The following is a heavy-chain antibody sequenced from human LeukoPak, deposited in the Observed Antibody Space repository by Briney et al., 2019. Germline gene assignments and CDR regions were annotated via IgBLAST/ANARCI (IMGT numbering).Heavy chain of an antibody. J-gene: IGHJ4*02. CDR2: IYTSGST. D-gene: IGHD1-1*01. Sequence: SETLSLTCTVPGGSLSSYYWSWIRQPAGKGLEWIGRIYTSGSTNYNPSLKSRVTMSVDTSKNQFSLKLSSVTAADTAVYYCARDHPAAQLYYFDYWGQGTLVTVSS. CDR1: GGSLSSYY. V-gene: IGHV4-4*07. CDR3: ARDHPAAQLYYFDY.